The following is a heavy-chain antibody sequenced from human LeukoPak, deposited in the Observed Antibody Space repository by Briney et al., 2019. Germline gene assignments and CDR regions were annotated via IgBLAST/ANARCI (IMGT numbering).Heavy chain of an antibody. CDR2: ISAYNGNT. CDR1: GYIFTSYG. Sequence: GASVKVSCKASGYIFTSYGISWVRQAPGQGLEWMGWISAYNGNTNYAQKLQGRVTMTTDTSTSTAYMELRSLRSDDTAVYYCARQRDGDYGDPFDYWGQGTLVTVSS. CDR3: ARQRDGDYGDPFDY. J-gene: IGHJ4*02. D-gene: IGHD4-17*01. V-gene: IGHV1-18*01.